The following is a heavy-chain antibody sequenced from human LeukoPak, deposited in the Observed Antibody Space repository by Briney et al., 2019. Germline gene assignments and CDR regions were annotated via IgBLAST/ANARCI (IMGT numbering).Heavy chain of an antibody. Sequence: SETLSLTCAVYGGSFSGYYWSWIRQPPGKGLEWIGEINHSGSTNYNPSLKSRVTISLGTSKNQFSLKLSSVTAADTAVYYCARDFYQIWGQGTLVTVSS. J-gene: IGHJ4*02. CDR3: ARDFYQI. CDR2: INHSGST. D-gene: IGHD3-3*01. CDR1: GGSFSGYY. V-gene: IGHV4-34*01.